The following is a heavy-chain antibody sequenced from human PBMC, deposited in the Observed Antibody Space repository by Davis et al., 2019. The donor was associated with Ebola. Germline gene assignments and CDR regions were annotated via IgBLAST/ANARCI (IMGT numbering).Heavy chain of an antibody. CDR1: GFTFSSYS. J-gene: IGHJ6*02. D-gene: IGHD3-9*01. CDR2: ISSSGSTI. Sequence: GESLKISCAASGFTFSSYSMNWVRQAPGKGLEWVSYISSSGSTIYYADSVKGRFTISRDNAKNSLYLQMNSLRAEDTAVYYCARDQGELRYFDWLLYGMDVWGQGTTVTVSS. V-gene: IGHV3-48*04. CDR3: ARDQGELRYFDWLLYGMDV.